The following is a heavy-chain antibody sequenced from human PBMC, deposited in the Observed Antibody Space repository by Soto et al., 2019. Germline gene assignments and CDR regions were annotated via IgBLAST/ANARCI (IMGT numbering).Heavy chain of an antibody. D-gene: IGHD3-22*01. CDR2: IIPIFGTA. J-gene: IGHJ4*02. Sequence: EASVKVSCKASGGTFSSYAISWVRQAPGQGLEWMGGIIPIFGTANYAQKFQGRVTITADESTSTAYMELSSLRSEDTAVYYCARDYYDREQSYSFDYWGQGNLVTVSS. CDR1: GGTFSSYA. CDR3: ARDYYDREQSYSFDY. V-gene: IGHV1-69*13.